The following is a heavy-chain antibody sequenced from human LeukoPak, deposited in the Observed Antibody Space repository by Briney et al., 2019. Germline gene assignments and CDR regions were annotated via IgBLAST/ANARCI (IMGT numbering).Heavy chain of an antibody. D-gene: IGHD6-13*01. J-gene: IGHJ4*02. CDR2: INPSGGST. CDR1: GYTFTSYY. Sequence: ASVKVSCKASGYTFTSYYMHWVRQAPGQGLEWMGIINPSGGSTSYAQKFQGRVTMTRDTSTSTVYMELSSLRSEDTAVYYCARAPYSSSWYVSHFDHWGQGTLVTVSS. V-gene: IGHV1-46*01. CDR3: ARAPYSSSWYVSHFDH.